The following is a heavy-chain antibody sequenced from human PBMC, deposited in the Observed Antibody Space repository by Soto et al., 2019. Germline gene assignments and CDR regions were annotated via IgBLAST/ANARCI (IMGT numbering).Heavy chain of an antibody. Sequence: QVRLVQSGTEVKKPGSSVKVSCQASGDTFSKYAISWVRQAPGQGLEWMGGLIPIFGAPNHAQKCQGRVTITADEYTATVYMELTRMTSEDTAVYYFAGSPEWSYGLNEAVISTFGFYWGQGTLVTVSS. CDR1: GDTFSKYA. CDR2: LIPIFGAP. D-gene: IGHD2-2*02. V-gene: IGHV1-69*01. J-gene: IGHJ4*02. CDR3: AGSPEWSYGLNEAVISTFGFY.